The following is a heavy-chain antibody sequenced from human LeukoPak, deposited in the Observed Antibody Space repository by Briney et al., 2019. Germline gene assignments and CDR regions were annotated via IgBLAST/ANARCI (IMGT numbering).Heavy chain of an antibody. V-gene: IGHV4-34*01. CDR1: GGSFSGYY. CDR2: INHSGST. D-gene: IGHD3-3*01. Sequence: SETLSLTCAVYGGSFSGYYWSWIRQPPGKGLEWIGEINHSGSTNYNPSLKSRVTISVDTSKNQFSLKLSSVTAADTAVYYGSRGALPYDFWSGYYGPDFDYWGQGTLVTVSS. CDR3: SRGALPYDFWSGYYGPDFDY. J-gene: IGHJ4*02.